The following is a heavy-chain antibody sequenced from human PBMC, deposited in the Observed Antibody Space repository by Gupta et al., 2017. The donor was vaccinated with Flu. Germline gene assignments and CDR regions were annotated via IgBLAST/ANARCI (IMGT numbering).Heavy chain of an antibody. D-gene: IGHD3-22*01. J-gene: IGHJ4*02. Sequence: EVQLLESGGGLVQPGGSLRLSCAASGFPFSSYAMSWVRQAPGKGLEWVSAISGSGGSTYYADSVKGRFTISRDNSKNTLYLQMNSLRAEDTAVYYCANYYDSSGYYYVGYWGQGTLVTVSS. CDR3: ANYYDSSGYYYVGY. CDR2: ISGSGGST. CDR1: GFPFSSYA. V-gene: IGHV3-23*01.